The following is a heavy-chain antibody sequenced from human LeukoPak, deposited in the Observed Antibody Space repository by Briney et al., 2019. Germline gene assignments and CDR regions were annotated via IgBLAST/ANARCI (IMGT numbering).Heavy chain of an antibody. J-gene: IGHJ6*03. V-gene: IGHV1-18*01. CDR3: ARVPRRLGYCSSTSCQYYYYMDV. CDR1: GYTFTGDG. D-gene: IGHD2-2*01. CDR2: ISAYNGNT. Sequence: GASVKVSCKASGYTFTGDGISWVRQAPGQGLEWMGWISAYNGNTNYAQELKGRVTMTTDTSTSTAYMELRSLRSDDTAVYYCARVPRRLGYCSSTSCQYYYYMDVWGKGTTVTVSS.